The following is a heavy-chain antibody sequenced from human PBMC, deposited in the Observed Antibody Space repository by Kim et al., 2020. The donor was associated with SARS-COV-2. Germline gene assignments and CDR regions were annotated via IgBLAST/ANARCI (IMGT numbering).Heavy chain of an antibody. CDR1: GYTFTSYA. D-gene: IGHD4-17*01. CDR3: ARGPLSGDYFGSGFDY. CDR2: INAGNGNT. J-gene: IGHJ4*02. V-gene: IGHV1-3*01. Sequence: ASVKVSCKASGYTFTSYAMHWVRQAPGQRLEWMGWINAGNGNTKYSQKFQGRVTITRDTSASTAYMELSSLRSEDTAVYYCARGPLSGDYFGSGFDYWGQGTLVTVSS.